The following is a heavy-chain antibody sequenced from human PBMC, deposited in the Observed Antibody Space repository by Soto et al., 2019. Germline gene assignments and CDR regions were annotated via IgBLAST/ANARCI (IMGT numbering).Heavy chain of an antibody. CDR3: AKDLYGDYGGVAY. CDR2: ITGSGSST. Sequence: EVQLLDSGGGLVQPGGSLRLSCAASGFTFSTYAMSWVRQAPGKGLEWVSTITGSGSSTYYADSVKGRFTISRDNSKNTLSLQMNSLRAEDTAVYYCAKDLYGDYGGVAYWGQGTLVTVSS. V-gene: IGHV3-23*01. CDR1: GFTFSTYA. J-gene: IGHJ4*02. D-gene: IGHD4-17*01.